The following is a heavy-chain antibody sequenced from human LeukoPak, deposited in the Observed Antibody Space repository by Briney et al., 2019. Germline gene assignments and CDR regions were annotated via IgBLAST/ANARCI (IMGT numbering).Heavy chain of an antibody. Sequence: PGGSLRLSCAASGFTFSNYAMTWVRQAPGKGLEWVSGISGSGSTTYHAGSVKDRFTISRDNAKNSLYLQMNSLRAEDTAVYYCATDRSSSSWFDYWGQGTLVTVSS. CDR3: ATDRSSSSWFDY. CDR2: ISGSGSTT. V-gene: IGHV3-23*01. J-gene: IGHJ4*02. CDR1: GFTFSNYA. D-gene: IGHD6-13*01.